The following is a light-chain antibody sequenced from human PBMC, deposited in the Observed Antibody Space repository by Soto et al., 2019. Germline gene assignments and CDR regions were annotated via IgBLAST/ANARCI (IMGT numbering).Light chain of an antibody. CDR2: EVS. Sequence: QSALTQPASVSGSPGQSITISCTGTSSDVGGYNYFSWYQQHPGKAPKLMIYEVSNRPSGVSNRFSGSKSGNTASLSISGRQADDGADYYCNSYTSSSTLVFCGGTKLTVL. CDR1: SSDVGGYNY. J-gene: IGLJ3*02. V-gene: IGLV2-14*01. CDR3: NSYTSSSTLV.